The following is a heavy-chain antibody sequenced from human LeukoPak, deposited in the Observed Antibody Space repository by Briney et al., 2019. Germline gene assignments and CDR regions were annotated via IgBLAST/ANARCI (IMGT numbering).Heavy chain of an antibody. Sequence: PGGSLRLSCVASAFSFSSNWMSWVRQAPGKGLEWVASIKEDGSETYYVDSVKGRFTISRDNAKNSLYLQMNSLRAEDTAVYYCARDLHPRYYLPGYWGQGTLVTVSS. D-gene: IGHD1-26*01. V-gene: IGHV3-7*04. CDR2: IKEDGSET. J-gene: IGHJ4*02. CDR1: AFSFSSNW. CDR3: ARDLHPRYYLPGY.